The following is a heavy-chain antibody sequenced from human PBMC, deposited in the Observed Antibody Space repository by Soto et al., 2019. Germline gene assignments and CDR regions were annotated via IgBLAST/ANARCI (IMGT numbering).Heavy chain of an antibody. CDR3: ARVDFDWLLSIGAPEPKYYFDY. V-gene: IGHV4-30-2*01. CDR2: IYHSGST. Sequence: PSETLSLTCAVSGGSISSGGYSWSWIRQPPGKGLEWIGYIYHSGSTYYNPSLKSRVTISVDTSKNQFSLKLSSVTAADTAVYYCARVDFDWLLSIGAPEPKYYFDYWGQGTLVTVSS. D-gene: IGHD3-9*01. CDR1: GGSISSGGYS. J-gene: IGHJ4*02.